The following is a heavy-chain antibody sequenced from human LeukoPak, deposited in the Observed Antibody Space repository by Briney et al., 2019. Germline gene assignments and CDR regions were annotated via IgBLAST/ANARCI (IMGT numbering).Heavy chain of an antibody. CDR3: ARDRDTLVVPAANPRRGDWFDP. CDR2: ISSSGSTI. Sequence: PGGSLRLSCAASGFTFSDYYMSWIRQAPGKGLEWVSYISSSGSTIYYADSVKGRFTISRDNAKNSLYLQMNSLRAEDTAVYYCARDRDTLVVPAANPRRGDWFDPWGQGTLVTVSS. CDR1: GFTFSDYY. V-gene: IGHV3-11*04. J-gene: IGHJ5*02. D-gene: IGHD2-2*01.